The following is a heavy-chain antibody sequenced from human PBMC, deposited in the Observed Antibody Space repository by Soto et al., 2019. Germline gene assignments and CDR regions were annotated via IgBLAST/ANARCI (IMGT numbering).Heavy chain of an antibody. J-gene: IGHJ4*02. V-gene: IGHV4-4*02. CDR2: IYHTGTT. CDR1: GASINRDNW. Sequence: QVQLQESGPGPVNPSGTLSLTCAVSGASINRDNWWTWVRQPPGKGLEWIGDIYHTGTTNYDSSLKSRATISIDESKNHFSLNLNSVTAADTAVYYCAGSVHFWGQGTLVAVSS. CDR3: AGSVHF. D-gene: IGHD3-10*01.